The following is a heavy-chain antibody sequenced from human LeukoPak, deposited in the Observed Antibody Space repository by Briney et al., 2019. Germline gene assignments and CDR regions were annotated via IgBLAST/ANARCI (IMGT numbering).Heavy chain of an antibody. CDR3: AGGSSWYRGIDY. J-gene: IGHJ4*02. CDR2: ISSSSSMI. D-gene: IGHD6-13*01. V-gene: IGHV3-48*01. CDR1: GFTFSSYS. Sequence: GGSLRLSCAASGFTFSSYSMNWVRQAPGKGLEWVSYISSSSSMIYYADSVKGRFTISRDNSKNTLYLQMGSLRAEDMAVYYCAGGSSWYRGIDYWGQGTLVTVSS.